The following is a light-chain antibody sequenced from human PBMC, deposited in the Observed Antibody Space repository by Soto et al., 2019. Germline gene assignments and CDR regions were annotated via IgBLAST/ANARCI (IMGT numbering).Light chain of an antibody. CDR2: AAS. J-gene: IGKJ1*01. Sequence: DIQMTQSPSSLSASVRDRVTITCRASQGISNYLAWYQPKPGKVPKLLIYAASTVQSGVPSRFSGSGSGTDFTLTISSLQPEDVATYDCQKYDSAPWTFGQGTKVEIK. V-gene: IGKV1-27*01. CDR3: QKYDSAPWT. CDR1: QGISNY.